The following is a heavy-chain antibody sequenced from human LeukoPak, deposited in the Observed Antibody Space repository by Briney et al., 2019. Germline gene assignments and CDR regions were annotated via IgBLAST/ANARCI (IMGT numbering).Heavy chain of an antibody. CDR3: ARKAVGATLDY. CDR2: INPSGGST. J-gene: IGHJ4*02. V-gene: IGHV1-46*01. Sequence: ASVKVSCKASGYTFTGYYMHWVRQAPGQGLEWMGWINPSGGSTSYAQKFQGRVTMTRDTSTSTVYMELSSLRSEDTAVYYCARKAVGATLDYWGQGTLVTVSS. CDR1: GYTFTGYY. D-gene: IGHD1-26*01.